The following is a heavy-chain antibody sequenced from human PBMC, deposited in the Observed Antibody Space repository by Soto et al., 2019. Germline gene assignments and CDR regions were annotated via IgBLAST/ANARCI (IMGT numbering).Heavy chain of an antibody. CDR2: ISGSGGST. Sequence: GGSLRLSCAASGFTYSSYAMSWVRQAPGEGLEWVSAISGSGGSTYYADSVKGRFTISRDNSKNTLYLQMNSLRAEDTAVYYCTKGYNWMGYDAFDIWGQGTMVTVSS. CDR3: TKGYNWMGYDAFDI. D-gene: IGHD1-20*01. CDR1: GFTYSSYA. V-gene: IGHV3-23*01. J-gene: IGHJ3*02.